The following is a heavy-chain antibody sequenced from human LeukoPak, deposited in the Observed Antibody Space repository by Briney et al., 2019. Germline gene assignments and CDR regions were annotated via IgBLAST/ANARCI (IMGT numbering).Heavy chain of an antibody. CDR3: ARSYSSSWSGFDP. Sequence: GESLKISCKGSGYRLTNYWIGWVRQMPGKGLEWMGIIYPGDSDTRYSPSFQGQVTISADKFISTAYLQWSSLKASDTAMYYCARSYSSSWSGFDPWGQGTLVTVSS. CDR2: IYPGDSDT. D-gene: IGHD6-13*01. J-gene: IGHJ5*02. CDR1: GYRLTNYW. V-gene: IGHV5-51*01.